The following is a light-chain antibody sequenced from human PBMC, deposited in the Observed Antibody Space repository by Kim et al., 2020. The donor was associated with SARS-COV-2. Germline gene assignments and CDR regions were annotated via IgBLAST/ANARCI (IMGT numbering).Light chain of an antibody. CDR3: QVWDSSSDHVI. CDR1: SVGINS. V-gene: IGLV3-21*04. CDR2: YVS. Sequence: APGQMARINCEGNSVGINSVRWYRQKPGQAPMLVIYYVSDRPSGIPERFSGSNSGNTATLTISRVEAGDEADYYCQVWDSSSDHVIFGGGTQLTVL. J-gene: IGLJ2*01.